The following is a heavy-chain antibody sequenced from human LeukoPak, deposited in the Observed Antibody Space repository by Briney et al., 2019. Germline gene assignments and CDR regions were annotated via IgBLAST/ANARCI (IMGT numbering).Heavy chain of an antibody. V-gene: IGHV1-69*05. J-gene: IGHJ6*03. CDR3: ARGLIGRDYYYYYMDV. Sequence: SVKVSCKASGGTFSSYAISWVRQAPGQGLEWMGGIIPIFGTANYAQKFQGRVTITTDESTSTAYMELSSLRSEDTAVYYCARGLIGRDYYYYYMDVWGKGTTVTVSS. D-gene: IGHD1-26*01. CDR1: GGTFSSYA. CDR2: IIPIFGTA.